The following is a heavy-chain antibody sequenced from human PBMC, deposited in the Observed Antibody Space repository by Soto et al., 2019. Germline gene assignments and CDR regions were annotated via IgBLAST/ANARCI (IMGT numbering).Heavy chain of an antibody. CDR1: GGSISSGGYS. CDR2: IYHSGST. Sequence: QLQLQESGSGLVKPSQTLSLTCAVSGGSISSGGYSWSWIRQPPGKGLEWIGYIYHSGSTYYNPSLKSRVTISVDRSKNQFSLKLSSVTAADTAVYYCARVDYYDSSGYQFDYWGQGTLVTVSS. J-gene: IGHJ4*02. CDR3: ARVDYYDSSGYQFDY. V-gene: IGHV4-30-2*01. D-gene: IGHD3-22*01.